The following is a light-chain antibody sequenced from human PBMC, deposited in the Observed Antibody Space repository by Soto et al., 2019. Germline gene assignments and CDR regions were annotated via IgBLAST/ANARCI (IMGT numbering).Light chain of an antibody. Sequence: DIQMTQSPFPLSASVGDRVTITCQASQDINNRLNWYQQKPGKAPKVLISDASNLETGVPPRFSGRGSGTYFTLTISSLQPEDIATYYCQQYDNLPFSFGPGTKVDLK. V-gene: IGKV1-33*01. CDR3: QQYDNLPFS. CDR2: DAS. CDR1: QDINNR. J-gene: IGKJ3*01.